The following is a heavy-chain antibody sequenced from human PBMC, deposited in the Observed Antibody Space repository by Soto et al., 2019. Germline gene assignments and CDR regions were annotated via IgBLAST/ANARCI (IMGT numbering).Heavy chain of an antibody. D-gene: IGHD6-6*01. CDR3: ASLGIAARRDAFDI. J-gene: IGHJ3*02. V-gene: IGHV3-33*01. CDR1: GFTFSSYG. Sequence: PGGSLRLSCAASGFTFSSYGMHWVRQAPGKGLEWVAVIWYDGSNKYYADSVKGRLTISRDNSKNTLYLQMNSLRAEDTAVYYCASLGIAARRDAFDIWGQGTMVTVSS. CDR2: IWYDGSNK.